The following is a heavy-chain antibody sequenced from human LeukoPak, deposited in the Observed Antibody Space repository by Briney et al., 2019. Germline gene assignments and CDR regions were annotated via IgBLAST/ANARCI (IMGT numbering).Heavy chain of an antibody. CDR2: ISYDGSDK. CDR1: GFAFSSYD. D-gene: IGHD1-26*01. CDR3: ARVLSGSYGNYFDY. J-gene: IGHJ4*02. V-gene: IGHV3-30*03. Sequence: GGSLRLPCAASGFAFSSYDMHWVRQATGKGLEWVAVISYDGSDKYYVDSVKGRFTIFRDNSKNTLYLQMNSLKAEDAAVYYCARVLSGSYGNYFDYWGQGTLVTVSS.